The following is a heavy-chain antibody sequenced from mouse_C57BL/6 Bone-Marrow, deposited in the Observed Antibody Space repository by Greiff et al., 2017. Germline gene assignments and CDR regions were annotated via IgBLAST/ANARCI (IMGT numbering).Heavy chain of an antibody. V-gene: IGHV1-81*01. CDR3: AREKIYYYGSSYGWFAY. D-gene: IGHD1-1*01. CDR2: IYPRSGNT. CDR1: GYTYTSYG. Sequence: VKLQESGAELARPGASVKLSCKASGYTYTSYGISWVKQRTGQGLEWIGEIYPRSGNTYYNEKFKGKATLTADKSSSTAYMELRSLTSEDSAVYFCAREKIYYYGSSYGWFAYWGQGTLVTVSA. J-gene: IGHJ3*01.